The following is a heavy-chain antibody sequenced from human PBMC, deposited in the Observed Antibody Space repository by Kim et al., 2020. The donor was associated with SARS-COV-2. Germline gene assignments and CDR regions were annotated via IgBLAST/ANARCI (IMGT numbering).Heavy chain of an antibody. Sequence: GGSLRLSCAASGFTFSSYAMHWVRQAPGKGLEWVAVISYDGSNKYYADSVKGRFTISRDNSKNTLYLQMNSLRAEDTAGYYCARARSGYYSAPFDYWGQG. CDR3: ARARSGYYSAPFDY. CDR1: GFTFSSYA. CDR2: ISYDGSNK. J-gene: IGHJ4*02. V-gene: IGHV3-30-3*01. D-gene: IGHD3-22*01.